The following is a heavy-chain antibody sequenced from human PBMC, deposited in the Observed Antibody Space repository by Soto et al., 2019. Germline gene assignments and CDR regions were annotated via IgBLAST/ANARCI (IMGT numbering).Heavy chain of an antibody. CDR2: INHSGGST. V-gene: IGHV1-46*01. D-gene: IGHD3-10*01. CDR3: ARDKGRYYGSGRIPYYYYGMDV. J-gene: IGHJ6*02. CDR1: GYTFTSYY. Sequence: GASVKVSCKASGYTFTSYYMHWVRQAPGQGLEWMKIINHSGGSTSYAQKFQGRVTMTRDTSTSTVYMELSSLRSEDTAVYYCARDKGRYYGSGRIPYYYYGMDVWGQGTTVTVSS.